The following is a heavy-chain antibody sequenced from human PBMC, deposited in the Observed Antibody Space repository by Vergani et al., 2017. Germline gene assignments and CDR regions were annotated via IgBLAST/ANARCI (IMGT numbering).Heavy chain of an antibody. D-gene: IGHD6-13*01. CDR2: ISYDGSNK. J-gene: IGHJ3*02. Sequence: QVQLVESGGGVVQPGRSLRLSCAASGFTFSSYAMHWVRQAPGKGLEWVAVISYDGSNKYYADSVKGRFTISRDNSKNTLYLQMNSLRAEDTAVYYCAKHLVIAAAGIFDAFDIWGQGTMVTVSS. V-gene: IGHV3-30-3*02. CDR3: AKHLVIAAAGIFDAFDI. CDR1: GFTFSSYA.